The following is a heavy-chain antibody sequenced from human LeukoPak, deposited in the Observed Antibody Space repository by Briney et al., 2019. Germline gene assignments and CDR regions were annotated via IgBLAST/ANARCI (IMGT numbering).Heavy chain of an antibody. CDR2: IYYSGST. CDR3: AREYYYDSSGYYPPHAFDI. Sequence: SETLSLTCTVSGGSISTYYWSWIRQPPGKGVEWIGYIYYSGSTNYNPSLKSRVTISVDTSKKQFSLKLSSVTAADTAVYYCAREYYYDSSGYYPPHAFDIWGQGTMVTVSS. CDR1: GGSISTYY. J-gene: IGHJ3*02. D-gene: IGHD3-22*01. V-gene: IGHV4-59*01.